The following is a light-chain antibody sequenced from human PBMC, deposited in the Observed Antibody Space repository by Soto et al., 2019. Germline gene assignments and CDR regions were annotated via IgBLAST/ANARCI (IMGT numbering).Light chain of an antibody. CDR3: QSYDSSLTTFV. V-gene: IGLV1-40*01. Sequence: QSVLTQPPSVSGAPGQRVAISCTVSSSNIGAEYDVHWYQQLPGTAPKRLTYGDNNRPSGVPDRFSGSKSGTSASLAITGLQPEDEADYYCQSYDSSLTTFVFGTGTKVTVL. CDR1: SSNIGAEYD. J-gene: IGLJ1*01. CDR2: GDN.